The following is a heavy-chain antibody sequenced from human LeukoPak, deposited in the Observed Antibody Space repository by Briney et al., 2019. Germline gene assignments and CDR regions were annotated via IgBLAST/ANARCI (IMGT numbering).Heavy chain of an antibody. V-gene: IGHV4-61*01. J-gene: IGHJ3*02. CDR3: ARDQRDTDAFDI. CDR2: IYYSGST. CDR1: GYSISSDYY. Sequence: SETLSLTCTVSGYSISSDYYWGWIRQPPGKGLEWIGYIYYSGSTNYNPSLKSRVTISVDTSKNQFSLKLSSVTAADTAVYYCARDQRDTDAFDIWGQGTMVTVSS. D-gene: IGHD2-21*01.